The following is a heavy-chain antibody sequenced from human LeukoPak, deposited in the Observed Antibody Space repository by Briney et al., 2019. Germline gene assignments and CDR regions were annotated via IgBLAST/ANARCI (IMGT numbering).Heavy chain of an antibody. CDR1: GYTFTSYY. CDR2: INPSGGST. D-gene: IGHD3-22*01. Sequence: PVASVKVSCKASGYTFTSYYMHWVRQAPGQGLEWMGIINPSGGSTSYAQKFQGRVTMTRDTSTSTVYMELSSLRSEDTAVYYCARVGHSSGYYWYFDYWGQGTLVTVSS. V-gene: IGHV1-46*01. CDR3: ARVGHSSGYYWYFDY. J-gene: IGHJ4*02.